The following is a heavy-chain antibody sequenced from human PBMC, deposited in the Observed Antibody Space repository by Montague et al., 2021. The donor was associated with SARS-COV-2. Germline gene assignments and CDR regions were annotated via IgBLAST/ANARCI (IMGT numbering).Heavy chain of an antibody. Sequence: SETLSLTCAVDGGSFSGYYWSWMRQSPRKGLEWMGEINHSGSTNYNPSLKSQVTISVDTSKNQFSLKLSSVTAADTAVYYCACGEITTRGLIYYYGMDVWGQGTTVTVSS. CDR3: ACGEITTRGLIYYYGMDV. CDR2: INHSGST. CDR1: GGSFSGYY. V-gene: IGHV4-34*01. J-gene: IGHJ6*02. D-gene: IGHD4-11*01.